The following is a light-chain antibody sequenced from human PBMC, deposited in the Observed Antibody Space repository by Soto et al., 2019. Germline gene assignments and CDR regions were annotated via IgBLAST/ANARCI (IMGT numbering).Light chain of an antibody. CDR1: SSDVGGYNY. J-gene: IGLJ1*01. Sequence: ALTQPRSVSGSPGQSVTISCTGTSSDVGGYNYVSWYQQHPGKAPKLMIYDVSKRPSGVPDRFSGSKSGNTASLTISGLQAEDEADYYCSSYTSSSAVFGTGTKVTVL. CDR2: DVS. CDR3: SSYTSSSAV. V-gene: IGLV2-11*01.